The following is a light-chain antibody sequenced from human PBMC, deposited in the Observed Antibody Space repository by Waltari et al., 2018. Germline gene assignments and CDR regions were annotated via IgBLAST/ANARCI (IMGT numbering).Light chain of an antibody. V-gene: IGKV1-39*01. CDR3: QQSYRNTRT. J-gene: IGKJ1*01. Sequence: DIQMTQSPSSLSASVGDRVTITCRASQSISSYLNWYQQKPGKAPKLLISAASSLQSGVPSRFSGSGSGTDFTLSISSLQPEDFATYYCQQSYRNTRTFGQGTKVEIK. CDR1: QSISSY. CDR2: AAS.